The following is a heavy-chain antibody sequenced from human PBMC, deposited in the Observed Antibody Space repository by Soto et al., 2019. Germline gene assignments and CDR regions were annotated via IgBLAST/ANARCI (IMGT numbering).Heavy chain of an antibody. CDR2: NYYSGTT. Sequence: FQLLSLTCTVSDVSISSGDYYWSWIHQPPGKGLEWIGYNYYSGTTYYNPTLKSRITILVDTSENQFSLKLTSVTAADTAVYYCARHTDDILTGNEALDIWGQGTVVTVSS. CDR1: DVSISSGDYY. CDR3: ARHTDDILTGNEALDI. J-gene: IGHJ3*02. D-gene: IGHD3-9*01. V-gene: IGHV4-30-4*01.